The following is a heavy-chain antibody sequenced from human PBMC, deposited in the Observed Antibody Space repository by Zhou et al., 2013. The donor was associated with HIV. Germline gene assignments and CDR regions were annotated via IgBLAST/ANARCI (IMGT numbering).Heavy chain of an antibody. J-gene: IGHJ4*02. V-gene: IGHV4-39*07. CDR3: ARRRLNVWGVYRQADSFDS. D-gene: IGHD3-16*01. Sequence: QVQLQESGPGPVKPSETLSLTCTVSGGSISSRGFYWGWIRQPPGKGLEWIGSIDYSGDTFLSPSLESRVTISVDTSKNQFSLKLTSVTATDTAVYYCARRRLNVWGVYRQADSFDSWGQGSLVIVSS. CDR1: GGSISSRGFY. CDR2: IDYSGDT.